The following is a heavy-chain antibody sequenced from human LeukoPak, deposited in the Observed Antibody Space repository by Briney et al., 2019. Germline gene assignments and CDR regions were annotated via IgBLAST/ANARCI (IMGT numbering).Heavy chain of an antibody. CDR2: ISSTSDYI. J-gene: IGHJ4*02. D-gene: IGHD2-15*01. V-gene: IGHV3-21*01. Sequence: GGSLRLSCAVSGFTFSAYSMNWVRQAPGKGLEWVSSISSTSDYIYYADSVKGRFTISRDNAKNSLYLQMYSLRAEDTAVYYCGRQAAPDYWGQGTLVTVSS. CDR1: GFTFSAYS. CDR3: GRQAAPDY.